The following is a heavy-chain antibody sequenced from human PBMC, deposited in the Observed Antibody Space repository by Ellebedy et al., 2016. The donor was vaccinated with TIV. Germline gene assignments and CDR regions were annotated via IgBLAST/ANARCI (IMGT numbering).Heavy chain of an antibody. Sequence: AASVKVSCKASGYTFTSYYIHWMRQAPGQGLEWMGIMNANDGDTTYAQKFQGRVTMTRDTSTPTVYMDLTSLRFEDTAVYYCARAAAMTKVSSPSAYWGQGTLVTVSS. V-gene: IGHV1-46*01. J-gene: IGHJ4*02. CDR1: GYTFTSYY. D-gene: IGHD4-17*01. CDR2: MNANDGDT. CDR3: ARAAAMTKVSSPSAY.